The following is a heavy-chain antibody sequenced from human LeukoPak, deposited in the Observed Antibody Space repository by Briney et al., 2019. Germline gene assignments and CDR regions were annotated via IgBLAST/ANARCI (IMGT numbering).Heavy chain of an antibody. J-gene: IGHJ4*02. CDR3: AKGAATKPFDC. D-gene: IGHD1-7*01. V-gene: IGHV3-20*04. Sequence: GGSLRLSCAASGFTFDDYGMSWVRQAPGKGLEWVSGINWNGGSTGYADPVKGRLTISRDNSKNTLYVQVNSLRAEDTAVYYCAKGAATKPFDCWGQGTLVTVSS. CDR1: GFTFDDYG. CDR2: INWNGGST.